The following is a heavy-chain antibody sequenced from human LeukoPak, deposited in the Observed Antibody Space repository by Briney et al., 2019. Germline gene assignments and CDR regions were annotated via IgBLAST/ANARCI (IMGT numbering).Heavy chain of an antibody. D-gene: IGHD6-13*01. V-gene: IGHV3-7*01. Sequence: GGSLRLSCAASGFTFSSYWMSWVRQAPGKGLEWVANIKGDGCAKYYVDSVKGRFTITRDNAKSSLFLQMNSLRAEDTAVYYCARLVLSRSWFDDFWGQGTLVTVSS. CDR1: GFTFSSYW. CDR3: ARLVLSRSWFDDF. CDR2: IKGDGCAK. J-gene: IGHJ4*02.